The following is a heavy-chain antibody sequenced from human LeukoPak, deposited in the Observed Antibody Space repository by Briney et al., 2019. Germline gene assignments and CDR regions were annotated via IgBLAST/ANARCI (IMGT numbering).Heavy chain of an antibody. J-gene: IGHJ4*02. CDR1: GFTFSSYE. CDR3: ARGRVGGYYFDY. Sequence: GGSLRLSCAASGFTFSSYEMNWVRQAPGKGLEYVSALSSNGGSTYYANSVKGRFTISRVNSKNTLYLQMGSLRAEDMAVYYCARGRVGGYYFDYWGQGTLVTVSS. D-gene: IGHD2-15*01. CDR2: LSSNGGST. V-gene: IGHV3-64*01.